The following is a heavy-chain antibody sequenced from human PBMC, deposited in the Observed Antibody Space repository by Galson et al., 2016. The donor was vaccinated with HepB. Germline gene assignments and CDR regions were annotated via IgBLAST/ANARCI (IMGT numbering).Heavy chain of an antibody. CDR1: GDSVSSDSAA. D-gene: IGHD6-13*01. Sequence: CAISGDSVSSDSAAWNWIRQSPSRGLEWLGRTYYRSKWYNDYVVSVKSRMTINPDTSKNQFSLQLNSVTPEDTAVYYCARRGSKEKGYFDLWGRGTLVTVSS. V-gene: IGHV6-1*01. J-gene: IGHJ2*01. CDR2: TYYRSKWYN. CDR3: ARRGSKEKGYFDL.